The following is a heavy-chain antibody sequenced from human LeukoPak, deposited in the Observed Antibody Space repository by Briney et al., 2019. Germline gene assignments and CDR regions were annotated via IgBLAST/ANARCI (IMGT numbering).Heavy chain of an antibody. CDR2: IYSGGST. D-gene: IGHD1-26*01. V-gene: IGHV3-53*01. CDR1: GFTVSSNY. Sequence: PGGSLRLSCAASGFTVSSNYMTWVRQAPGKGLEWVSVIYSGGSTYYADSVKGRFTISRDNSKNTLYLQMNSLRGEDTAVYYCAKNLLGSAAFSWYFDLWGRGTLVTVSS. CDR3: AKNLLGSAAFSWYFDL. J-gene: IGHJ2*01.